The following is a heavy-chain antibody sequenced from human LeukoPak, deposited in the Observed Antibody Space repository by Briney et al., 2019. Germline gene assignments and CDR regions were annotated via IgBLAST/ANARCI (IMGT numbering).Heavy chain of an antibody. CDR1: GFTFSSYA. V-gene: IGHV3-23*01. CDR2: ISGSGGST. J-gene: IGHJ4*02. CDR3: ARTRGSHPSPFDS. D-gene: IGHD3-10*01. Sequence: GGSLRLSCAASGFTFSSYAMSWVGQAPGKGLEWVSAISGSGGSTYYADSVKGRFTISRDNSRNMVYLQMSSLRAEDTAVYYCARTRGSHPSPFDSWGQGTLVTVSS.